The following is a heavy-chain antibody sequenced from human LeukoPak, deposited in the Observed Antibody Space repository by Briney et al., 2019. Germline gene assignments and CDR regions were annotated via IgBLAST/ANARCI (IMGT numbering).Heavy chain of an antibody. CDR2: IKQDGSEK. V-gene: IGHV3-7*01. D-gene: IGHD1-26*01. J-gene: IGHJ4*02. CDR1: GFTFSTYW. CDR3: ARDNLGALDY. Sequence: PGGSLRLSRAASGFTFSTYWMAWVRQAPGKGLEWVANIKQDGSEKYYVDSVKGRFTISRDNAKKSLYLQMNSLRAEDTAVYYCARDNLGALDYWGQGTLVTVSS.